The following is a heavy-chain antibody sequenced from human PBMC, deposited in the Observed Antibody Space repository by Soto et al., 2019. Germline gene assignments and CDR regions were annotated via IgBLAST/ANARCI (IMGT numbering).Heavy chain of an antibody. CDR2: IYGGGST. D-gene: IGHD1-1*01. V-gene: IGHV3-66*01. CDR1: GFSVSNNY. CDR3: ARDRGTYYYYYYGMDV. J-gene: IGHJ6*02. Sequence: GGSLRLSCAASGFSVSNNYMSWVRQAPGKGLEWVSVIYGGGSTYYADSVKGRFTISRDNSKNTLYLQMNSLRAEDTAVYYCARDRGTYYYYYYGMDVWGQGTTVTVSS.